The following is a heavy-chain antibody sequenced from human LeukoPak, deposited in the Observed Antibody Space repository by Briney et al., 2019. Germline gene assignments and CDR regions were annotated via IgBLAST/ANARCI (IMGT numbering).Heavy chain of an antibody. J-gene: IGHJ6*03. V-gene: IGHV4-61*02. CDR3: ARKSMTILSDSIDV. CDR1: GGSISSANFY. CDR2: VSNIGTI. D-gene: IGHD3-3*01. Sequence: SQTLSLTCTVSGGSISSANFYWSWIRQPAGKGLEWLGRVSNIGTINYNPSLRSRVTVSVDTSKNQLSLKVSSVTAADTAIYYCARKSMTILSDSIDVWGKGTSVIVPS.